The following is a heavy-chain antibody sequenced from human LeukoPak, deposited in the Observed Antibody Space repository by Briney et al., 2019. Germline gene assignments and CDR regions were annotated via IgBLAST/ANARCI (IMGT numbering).Heavy chain of an antibody. D-gene: IGHD5-18*01. J-gene: IGHJ3*02. V-gene: IGHV4-34*01. CDR1: GGSFSGYY. CDR3: ARSGYSYGADAFDI. CDR2: ITHSGST. Sequence: SETLSLTCAVYGGSFSGYYWSWIRQPPGKGLEWIGEITHSGSTNYNPSLKSRVTISVDTSKNQFSLKLSSVTAADTAVYYCARSGYSYGADAFDIWGQGTMVTVSS.